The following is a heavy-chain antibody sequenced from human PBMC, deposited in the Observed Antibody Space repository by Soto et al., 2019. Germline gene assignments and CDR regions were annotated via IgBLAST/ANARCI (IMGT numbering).Heavy chain of an antibody. J-gene: IGHJ4*02. Sequence: EVQLLESGGGLVQPGGSLRLSCVASGFTFSSYAMSWVRQAPGKGLEWVSGISGSGHNTYYADSVKGRFTISRDNSKNTLYVQMNSLRAEDTAVYYCARSPYSSGWCVDYWGQGTVVTGSS. CDR2: ISGSGHNT. CDR1: GFTFSSYA. CDR3: ARSPYSSGWCVDY. V-gene: IGHV3-23*01. D-gene: IGHD6-19*01.